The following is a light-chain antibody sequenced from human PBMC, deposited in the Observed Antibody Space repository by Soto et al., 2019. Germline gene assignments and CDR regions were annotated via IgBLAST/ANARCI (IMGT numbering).Light chain of an antibody. J-gene: IGKJ4*02. CDR3: QQFAGS. Sequence: EILLTQSPGTLSLSPGERATLSCRASQSVSPSSLAWYQQRPGQSPRLLIYGASSRATGIPDRFSGRGSGTDFTLIISRLEPEDFAVYYCQQFAGSFGGGTKVEIK. CDR1: QSVSPSS. CDR2: GAS. V-gene: IGKV3-20*01.